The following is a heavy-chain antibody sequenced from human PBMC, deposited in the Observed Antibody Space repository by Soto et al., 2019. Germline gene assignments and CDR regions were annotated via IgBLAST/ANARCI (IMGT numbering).Heavy chain of an antibody. CDR1: GYSFTSYW. Sequence: PGESLKISCKGSGYSFTSYWIGWVRQVPGKGLEGMGIIYPRDSDTTYTPSLQGQATISADKSLSTAYLQWSSLKASDTAMYYCAIEAFDIWGQGTMVTVSS. V-gene: IGHV5-51*01. CDR3: AIEAFDI. J-gene: IGHJ3*02. CDR2: IYPRDSDT.